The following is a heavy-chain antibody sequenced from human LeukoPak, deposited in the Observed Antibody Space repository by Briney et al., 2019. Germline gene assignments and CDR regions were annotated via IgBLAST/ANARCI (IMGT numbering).Heavy chain of an antibody. CDR1: GYTFTGYY. CDR2: INPNSGGT. V-gene: IGHV1-2*02. Sequence: ASVKVSCKASGYTFTGYYMHWVRQAPGQGLEWMGWINPNSGGTNYAQKFQGRVTMTRDTSISTAYMELSRLRSDDTAVYYCARGREDYDFWSGYYRSFGDYMDVWGKGTTVTVSS. J-gene: IGHJ6*03. D-gene: IGHD3-3*01. CDR3: ARGREDYDFWSGYYRSFGDYMDV.